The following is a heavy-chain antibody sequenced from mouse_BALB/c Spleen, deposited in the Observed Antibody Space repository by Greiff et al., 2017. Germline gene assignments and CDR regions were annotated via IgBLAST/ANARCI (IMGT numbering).Heavy chain of an antibody. CDR3: AREDGYYAMDY. V-gene: IGHV3-2*02. CDR2: ISYSGST. CDR1: GYSITSDYA. Sequence: ESGPGLVKPSQSLSLTCTVTGYSITSDYAWNWIRQFPGNKLEWMGYISYSGSTSYNPSLKSRISITRDTSKNQFFLQLNSVTTEDTATYYCAREDGYYAMDYWGQGTSVTVSS. J-gene: IGHJ4*01. D-gene: IGHD2-3*01.